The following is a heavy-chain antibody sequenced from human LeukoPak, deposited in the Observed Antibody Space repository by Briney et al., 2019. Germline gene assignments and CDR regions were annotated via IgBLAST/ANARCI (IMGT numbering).Heavy chain of an antibody. J-gene: IGHJ4*02. CDR3: ARVGIQLWSSLYYFDY. CDR1: GGSISNYY. V-gene: IGHV4-59*01. Sequence: PSETLSLTCTVSGGSISNYYWSWIRQPPGKGLEWIGYVYYSGSTNYNPSLESRVTISVDTSKNQFSLKLNSVTAADTAIYYCARVGIQLWSSLYYFDYWGQGTLVTVSS. D-gene: IGHD5-18*01. CDR2: VYYSGST.